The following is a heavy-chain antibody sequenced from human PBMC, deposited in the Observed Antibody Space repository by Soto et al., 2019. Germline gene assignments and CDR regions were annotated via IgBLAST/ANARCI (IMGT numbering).Heavy chain of an antibody. CDR1: GGSINNNDYY. J-gene: IGHJ2*01. D-gene: IGHD3-22*01. Sequence: QLQESGPGLVKPSQTLSLTCSVSGGSINNNDYYWSWIRQTPGKGLGWIGYVYYSGSSDYIPSLTSRLSMSIDKSKNQFHLKLNSVTAADTATYFCARMSYFYDKWYFDIWGRGTLVTVSS. CDR3: ARMSYFYDKWYFDI. V-gene: IGHV4-30-4*01. CDR2: VYYSGSS.